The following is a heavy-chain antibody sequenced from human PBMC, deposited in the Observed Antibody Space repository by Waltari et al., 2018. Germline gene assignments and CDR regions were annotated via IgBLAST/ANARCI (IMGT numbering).Heavy chain of an antibody. J-gene: IGHJ6*02. CDR3: AKVPSHYYEAPGAPPYYYYGMDV. V-gene: IGHV3-23*04. D-gene: IGHD3-22*01. CDR2: ISGSGGST. Sequence: EVQLVESGGGLVQPGGSLRLSCAASGFTFSSYAMSWVRQAPGKGLEWVSAISGSGGSTYYADSVKGRFTISRDNSKNTLYLQMNSLRAEDTAVYYCAKVPSHYYEAPGAPPYYYYGMDVWGQGTTVTVSS. CDR1: GFTFSSYA.